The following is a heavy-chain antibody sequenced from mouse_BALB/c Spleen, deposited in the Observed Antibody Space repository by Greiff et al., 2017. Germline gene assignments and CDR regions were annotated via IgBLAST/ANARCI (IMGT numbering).Heavy chain of an antibody. CDR1: GFTFSNYW. CDR3: TSHGYYDFAY. Sequence: EVKLMESGGGLVQPGGSMKLSCVASGFTFSNYWMNWVRQSPEKGLEWVGEIRLKSNNYATHYAESVKGRFTISRDDSKSSVYLQMNNLRAEDTGIYYCTSHGYYDFAYWGQGTLVTVSA. CDR2: IRLKSNNYAT. J-gene: IGHJ3*01. V-gene: IGHV6-6*02. D-gene: IGHD2-3*01.